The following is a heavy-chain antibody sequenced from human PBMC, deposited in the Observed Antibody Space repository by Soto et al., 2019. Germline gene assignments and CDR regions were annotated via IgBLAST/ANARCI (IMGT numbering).Heavy chain of an antibody. CDR2: ISWDGRTT. D-gene: IGHD1-26*01. V-gene: IGHV3-43*01. Sequence: GGSLRLSCAASGFTFDDYTMHWVRQAPGKGLEWVSLISWDGRTTYYADSVKGRFTISRDNSKNSLYLQMDSLRTDDTALYFCAKDLSLVGAEIYYYYTMDVWGQGTTVTVSS. CDR1: GFTFDDYT. J-gene: IGHJ6*02. CDR3: AKDLSLVGAEIYYYYTMDV.